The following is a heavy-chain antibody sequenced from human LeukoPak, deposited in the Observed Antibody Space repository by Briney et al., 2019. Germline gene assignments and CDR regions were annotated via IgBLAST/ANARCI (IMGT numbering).Heavy chain of an antibody. D-gene: IGHD4-17*01. CDR3: ARRRAFPYGDYDY. J-gene: IGHJ4*02. Sequence: TSETLSLTCAVYGGSFSGYYWSWVRQSPGKGLEWIGEINHSGSTNYNPSLKSRVTISVDTSKNQFSLKLSSVTAADTAVYYCARRRAFPYGDYDYWGQGTLVTVSS. CDR1: GGSFSGYY. V-gene: IGHV4-34*01. CDR2: INHSGST.